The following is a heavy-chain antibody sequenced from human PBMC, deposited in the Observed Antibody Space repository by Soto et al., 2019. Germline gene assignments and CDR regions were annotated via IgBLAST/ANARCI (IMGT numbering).Heavy chain of an antibody. CDR3: AKDGLMVYAISPDY. V-gene: IGHV3-23*01. CDR1: GFTFSSYA. CDR2: ISGSGGST. Sequence: GGSLRLSCAASGFTFSSYAMSWVRQAPGKGLEWVSAISGSGGSTYYADSVKGRFTISRDNSKNTLYLQMNSLRAEDTAVYYCAKDGLMVYAISPDYWGQGTLVTVPP. J-gene: IGHJ4*02. D-gene: IGHD2-8*01.